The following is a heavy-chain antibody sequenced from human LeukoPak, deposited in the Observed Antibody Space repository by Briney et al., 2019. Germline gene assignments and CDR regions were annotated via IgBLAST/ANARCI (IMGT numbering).Heavy chain of an antibody. J-gene: IGHJ4*02. Sequence: ASVRVSCKASGYTFTSYGISWVRQAPGQRLEWMGWINAGTGSRKYSQKFQDRVTITRETSATTAYMELSSLTSEDTAVYYCARVSDDSGWNFDYWGQGTLVTVSS. CDR3: ARVSDDSGWNFDY. V-gene: IGHV1-3*01. CDR1: GYTFTSYG. D-gene: IGHD6-19*01. CDR2: INAGTGSR.